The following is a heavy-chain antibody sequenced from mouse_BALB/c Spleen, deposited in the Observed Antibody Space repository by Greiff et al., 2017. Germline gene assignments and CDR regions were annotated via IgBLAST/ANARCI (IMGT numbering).Heavy chain of an antibody. CDR2: IRLKSDNYAT. J-gene: IGHJ4*01. V-gene: IGHV6-3*01. Sequence: VQLKESGGGLVQPGGSMKLSCVASGFTFSSYWMSWVRQSPEKGLEWVAEIRLKSDNYATHYAESVKGKFTISRDDSKSRLYLQMNSLRAEDTGIYYCTGVTSEGYAMDYWGQGTSVTVSS. CDR1: GFTFSSYW. CDR3: TGVTSEGYAMDY. D-gene: IGHD2-1*01.